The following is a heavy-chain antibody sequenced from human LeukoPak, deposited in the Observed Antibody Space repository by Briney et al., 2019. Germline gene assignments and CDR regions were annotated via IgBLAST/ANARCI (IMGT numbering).Heavy chain of an antibody. CDR2: INPGNANT. D-gene: IGHD3-22*01. Sequence: ASVKVSCKASGYTFISYAMHWVRQAPGQRLEWMGWINPGNANTKYSQKFQGRVTITRDTSASTAYMELSSLISEDTAVYYCARRVDNSGYYYLAYWGQGTLVTVSS. V-gene: IGHV1-3*01. J-gene: IGHJ4*02. CDR3: ARRVDNSGYYYLAY. CDR1: GYTFISYA.